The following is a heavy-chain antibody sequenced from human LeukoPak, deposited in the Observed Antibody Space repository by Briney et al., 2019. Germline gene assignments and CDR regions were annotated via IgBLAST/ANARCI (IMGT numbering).Heavy chain of an antibody. CDR3: ASSDGRSNWFDP. D-gene: IGHD1-14*01. Sequence: WASVKVSCKASGYTFTYRYLHWVRQAPGQALEWMGWITPFNGNTNYAQKFQDRVTITRDRSMSTAYMELSSLRSEDTAMYYCASSDGRSNWFDPWGQGTLVTVSS. CDR1: GYTFTYRY. J-gene: IGHJ5*02. V-gene: IGHV1-45*02. CDR2: ITPFNGNT.